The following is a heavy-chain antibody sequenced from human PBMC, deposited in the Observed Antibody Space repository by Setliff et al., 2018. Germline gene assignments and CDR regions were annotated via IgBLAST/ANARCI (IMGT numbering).Heavy chain of an antibody. Sequence: PSETLSLTCAAYGGTFSDYHWTWIHQTPGKGLEWVGEINHRGSTNYNPSVKSRVTISLDTSESHFSLNLMSVTAADPAVYYCASRNSDGGPEYFQHWGQGALVTVSS. J-gene: IGHJ1*01. V-gene: IGHV4-34*01. D-gene: IGHD1-26*01. CDR3: ASRNSDGGPEYFQH. CDR1: GGTFSDYH. CDR2: INHRGST.